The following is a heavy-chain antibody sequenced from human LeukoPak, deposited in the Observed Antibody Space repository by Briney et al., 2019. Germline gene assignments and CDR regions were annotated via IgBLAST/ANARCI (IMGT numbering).Heavy chain of an antibody. Sequence: PSETLSLTCTVSGGSISSGGYYWSRIRQHPGTGLEWIGYIYYSGSTYYNPSLKSRVTISVDTSKNQFSLKLSSVTAADTAVYYCARAKVGALDYWGQGTLVTVSS. CDR2: IYYSGST. D-gene: IGHD1-26*01. CDR1: GGSISSGGYY. J-gene: IGHJ4*02. V-gene: IGHV4-31*03. CDR3: ARAKVGALDY.